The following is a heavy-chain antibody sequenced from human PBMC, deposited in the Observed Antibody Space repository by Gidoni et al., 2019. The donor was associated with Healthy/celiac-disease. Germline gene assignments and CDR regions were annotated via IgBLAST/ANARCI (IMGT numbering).Heavy chain of an antibody. Sequence: QVQMLESGGGLVKPGGSLRLSCAASGFTFSDYYMICIRKAPGKGLEWFSYICSSGSTIDYADSVKGRFTISRDNAKNSLYLRRNSLRAEDTAVYYCASTLWVLMVYAVDYWGQVTLVTVSS. D-gene: IGHD2-8*01. V-gene: IGHV3-11*01. CDR2: ICSSGSTI. CDR1: GFTFSDYY. J-gene: IGHJ4*02. CDR3: ASTLWVLMVYAVDY.